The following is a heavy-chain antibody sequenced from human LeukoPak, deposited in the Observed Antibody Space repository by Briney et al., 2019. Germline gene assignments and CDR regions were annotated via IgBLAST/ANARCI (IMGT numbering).Heavy chain of an antibody. CDR1: GGTFSSYA. CDR3: ARSAPVPTYYYDSSGYDEFDY. Sequence: SVTVSFTASGGTFSSYAISWVRQAPGQGLEWMGGIIPIFGTANYAQKFQGRVTITADESTSTAYMELSSLRSEDTAVYYCARSAPVPTYYYDSSGYDEFDYWGQGTLVTVSS. D-gene: IGHD3-22*01. CDR2: IIPIFGTA. J-gene: IGHJ4*02. V-gene: IGHV1-69*13.